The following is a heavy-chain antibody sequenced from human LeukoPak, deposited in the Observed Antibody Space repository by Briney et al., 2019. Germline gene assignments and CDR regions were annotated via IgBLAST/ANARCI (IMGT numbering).Heavy chain of an antibody. CDR2: FSGTGGGT. CDR3: ATDIYGSGSYLDWFDP. Sequence: GGSLRLSCAASGFTVSSYGMTWVRQAPGKGLQWVSSFSGTGGGTYYADSVKGRFTISRDNSKNTLYLQMNSLRAEDTAVYYCATDIYGSGSYLDWFDPWGQGTLVTVSS. V-gene: IGHV3-23*01. J-gene: IGHJ5*02. D-gene: IGHD3-10*01. CDR1: GFTVSSYG.